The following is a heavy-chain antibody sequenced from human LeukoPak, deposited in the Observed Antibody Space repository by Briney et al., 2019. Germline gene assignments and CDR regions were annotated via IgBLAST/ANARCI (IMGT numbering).Heavy chain of an antibody. V-gene: IGHV4-39*01. CDR2: IYYSGST. CDR1: GGSISSSSYY. J-gene: IGHJ3*01. CDR3: ARHATPGVSSAFDL. D-gene: IGHD2-15*01. Sequence: SETLSLTCTVSGGSISSSSYYWGWIRQPPGKGLEWIGSIYYSGSTYYNPSLRSRVTTSVDTSKNQVSLKLSSVTAADTAVYYCARHATPGVSSAFDLWGQGTMITVSS.